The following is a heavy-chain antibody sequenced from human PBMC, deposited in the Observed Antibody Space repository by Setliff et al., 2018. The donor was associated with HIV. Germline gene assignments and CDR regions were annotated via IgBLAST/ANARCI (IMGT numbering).Heavy chain of an antibody. CDR2: INHDRTT. CDR3: ARGSRQLTIFGVVFKTNYYFMDV. Sequence: TLSLTCAVYGGSFSGYYWSWIRQPPGKGLEWIGEINHDRTTNYNPSLQSRVTISVDTSKNQFSLTLNSVTAADTAVYYCARGSRQLTIFGVVFKTNYYFMDVWGKGTAVTVSS. D-gene: IGHD3-3*01. V-gene: IGHV4-34*01. J-gene: IGHJ6*03. CDR1: GGSFSGYY.